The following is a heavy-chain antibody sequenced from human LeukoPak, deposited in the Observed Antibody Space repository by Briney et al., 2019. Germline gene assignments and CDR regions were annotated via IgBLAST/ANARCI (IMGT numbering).Heavy chain of an antibody. CDR1: NGSISSYY. V-gene: IGHV4-59*01. CDR2: ISYSGST. J-gene: IGHJ5*02. CDR3: ARVREWFDP. Sequence: SETLSLTCTVSNGSISSYYWSWLRQPPGKGLEWIGYISYSGSTNYNPSLKSRATISADRSKNQFSLKLSSVTAADTAVYYCARVREWFDPWGQGTLVTVSS. D-gene: IGHD5-24*01.